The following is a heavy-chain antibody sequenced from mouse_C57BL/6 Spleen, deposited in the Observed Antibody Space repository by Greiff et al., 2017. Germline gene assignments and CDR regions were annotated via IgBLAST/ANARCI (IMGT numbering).Heavy chain of an antibody. J-gene: IGHJ2*01. V-gene: IGHV5-9*01. CDR2: ISGGGGNT. Sequence: EVHLVESGGGLVKPGGSLKLSCAASGFTFSSYTMSWVRQTPEKRLEWVATISGGGGNTYYPDSVKGRFTISRDNAKNTLYLQMSSLRSEDTALYYCARPLYDYFDYWGQGTTLTVSS. CDR3: ARPLYDYFDY. D-gene: IGHD2-3*01. CDR1: GFTFSSYT.